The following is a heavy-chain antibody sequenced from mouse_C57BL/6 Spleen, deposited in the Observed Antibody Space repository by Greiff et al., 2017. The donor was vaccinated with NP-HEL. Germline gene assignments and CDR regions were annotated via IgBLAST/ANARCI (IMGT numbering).Heavy chain of an antibody. V-gene: IGHV5-4*01. J-gene: IGHJ4*01. Sequence: EVKLVESGGGLVKPGGSLKLSCAASGFTFSSYAMSWVRQTPEKRLEWVATISDGGSYTYYPDTVKGRFPISRANAKNNLYLQMSHLKSEDTAMYYCAREEEDYDEGYAMDYWGQGTSVTVSS. CDR2: ISDGGSYT. D-gene: IGHD2-4*01. CDR1: GFTFSSYA. CDR3: AREEEDYDEGYAMDY.